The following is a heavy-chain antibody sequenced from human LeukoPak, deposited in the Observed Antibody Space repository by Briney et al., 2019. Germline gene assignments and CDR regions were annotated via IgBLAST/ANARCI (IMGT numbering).Heavy chain of an antibody. CDR1: GGSISSGSYY. Sequence: PSETLSLTCTVSGGSISSGSYYWSWLRQPAGTGLEWIGRIYTSGSTNYNPSLKSRVTISVDTSKNQFSLKLSSVTAADTAVYYCARPVDSNWYHEVLRGRDYWGQGTLVTVSS. J-gene: IGHJ4*02. D-gene: IGHD6-13*01. CDR3: ARPVDSNWYHEVLRGRDY. V-gene: IGHV4-61*02. CDR2: IYTSGST.